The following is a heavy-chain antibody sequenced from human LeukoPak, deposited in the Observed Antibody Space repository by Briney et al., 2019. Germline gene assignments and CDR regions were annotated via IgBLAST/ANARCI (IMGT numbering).Heavy chain of an antibody. CDR1: GFTFSSYA. D-gene: IGHD6-13*01. V-gene: IGHV3-30-3*01. J-gene: IGHJ4*02. Sequence: PGGSLRLSCAASGFTFSSYAMHWVRQAPGKGLEWVAVISYDGSNKYYADSVKGRFTISRDNSKNTLYLQMNSLRAEDTAVYYCASGSSWFQYYFDYWGQGTLVTVSS. CDR2: ISYDGSNK. CDR3: ASGSSWFQYYFDY.